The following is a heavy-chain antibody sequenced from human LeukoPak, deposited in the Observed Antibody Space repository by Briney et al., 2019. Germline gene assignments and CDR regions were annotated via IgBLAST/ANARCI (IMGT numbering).Heavy chain of an antibody. CDR1: GFTFISYE. J-gene: IGHJ6*03. CDR2: ISSSGSTI. CDR3: ARADILTGYFMDV. Sequence: GGPLRLSCAASGFTFISYEMHWVTQAPGKGLEWVSYISSSGSTIYYADSVRGRFTVSRDNAKNSLYPQVNSLRAEDTAVYYCARADILTGYFMDVWGKGTMVTVSS. D-gene: IGHD3-9*01. V-gene: IGHV3-48*03.